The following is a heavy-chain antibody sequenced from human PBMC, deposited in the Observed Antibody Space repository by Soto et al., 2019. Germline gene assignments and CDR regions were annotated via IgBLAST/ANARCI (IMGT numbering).Heavy chain of an antibody. J-gene: IGHJ3*02. CDR3: ARDQSPNNRSSFDAFDI. Sequence: PGGSLRLSCAASGFTFSNYAMHWVRQAPGKGLEWVAGISYDGRYYFYEDSVRGRFTISRDNSRNKVLLQLNSLRAEDTAVYYCARDQSPNNRSSFDAFDIWGQGTMVTVSS. CDR1: GFTFSNYA. V-gene: IGHV3-30*04. D-gene: IGHD6-6*01. CDR2: ISYDGRYY.